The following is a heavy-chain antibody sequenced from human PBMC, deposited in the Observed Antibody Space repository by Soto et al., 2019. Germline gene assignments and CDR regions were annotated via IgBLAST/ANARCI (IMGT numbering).Heavy chain of an antibody. CDR1: GFTFSSYG. CDR3: ARDLDYYGSGSSAFDY. V-gene: IGHV3-33*01. Sequence: QVQLVESGGGVVQPGRSLRLSCAASGFTFSSYGMHWVRQAPGKGLEWVAVIWYDGSNKYYADSVKGRFTISRDNSKYTLYLQMNSLRAEDTAVYYCARDLDYYGSGSSAFDYWGQGTLVTVSS. CDR2: IWYDGSNK. J-gene: IGHJ4*02. D-gene: IGHD3-10*01.